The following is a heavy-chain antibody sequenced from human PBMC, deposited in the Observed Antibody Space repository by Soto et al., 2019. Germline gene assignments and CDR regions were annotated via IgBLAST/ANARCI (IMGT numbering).Heavy chain of an antibody. CDR3: ARHPLSVVVVAATASFDY. J-gene: IGHJ4*02. V-gene: IGHV4-39*01. Sequence: SETLSLTCTVSGGSISSSSYYWGWIRQPPGKGLEWIGSIYYSGSTYYNPSLKSRVTISVDTSKNQFSLKLSSVTAADTAVYYCARHPLSVVVVAATASFDYWGQGTLVTVSS. D-gene: IGHD2-15*01. CDR2: IYYSGST. CDR1: GGSISSSSYY.